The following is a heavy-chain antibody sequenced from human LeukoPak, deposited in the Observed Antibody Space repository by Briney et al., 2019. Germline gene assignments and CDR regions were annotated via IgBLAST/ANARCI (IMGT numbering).Heavy chain of an antibody. CDR2: INSDGSST. D-gene: IGHD2-15*01. CDR1: GFTFSSYW. Sequence: GGSLRLSCAASGFTFSSYWMPWVRQAPGKGLVWVSRINSDGSSTSYADSVKGRFTISRDNAKNTLYLQMNSLRAEDTAVYYCASLGYCSGGSCYSVYYYYYGMDVWGQGPRSPSP. J-gene: IGHJ6*02. CDR3: ASLGYCSGGSCYSVYYYYYGMDV. V-gene: IGHV3-74*01.